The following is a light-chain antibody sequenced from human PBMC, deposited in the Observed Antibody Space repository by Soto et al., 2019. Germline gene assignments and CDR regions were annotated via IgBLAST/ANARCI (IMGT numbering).Light chain of an antibody. J-gene: IGLJ1*01. CDR3: SSFTSSHTYV. CDR2: EVS. CDR1: SSDVGGYNF. Sequence: QSVLTQPASVSGSPGQSITISRTGTSSDVGGYNFVSWYQQHPGKAPKFMIYEVSNRPSGVSNRFSGSKSGNTASLTISGLQSEDEADYYCSSFTSSHTYVFGTGTKLTVL. V-gene: IGLV2-14*01.